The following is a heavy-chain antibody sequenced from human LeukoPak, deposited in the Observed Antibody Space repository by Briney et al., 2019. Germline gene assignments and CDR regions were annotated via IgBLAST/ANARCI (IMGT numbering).Heavy chain of an antibody. CDR1: GFSFKDYN. V-gene: IGHV3-30*03. D-gene: IGHD6-6*01. CDR2: ITYDGSNK. J-gene: IGHJ4*02. CDR3: ARSHSSSIYLSYFDY. Sequence: PGGSLRLSCAASGFSFKDYNMHWVRQAPGKGLEWMAVITYDGSNKYYTDSVKGRFTISRDNSKSTLYLQMNSLRAEDMAVYYCARSHSSSIYLSYFDYWGQGTLVTVSS.